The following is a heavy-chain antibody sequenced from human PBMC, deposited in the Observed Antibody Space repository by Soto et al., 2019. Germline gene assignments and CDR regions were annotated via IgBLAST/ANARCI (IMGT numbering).Heavy chain of an antibody. Sequence: VQLVESGGGVVQPGRSLRLSCAASGFTFSSYAMHWVRQAPGKGLEWVAVISYDGSNKYYADSVKGRFTISRDNSKNTLYLQMNSLRAEDTAVYYCARDGPKVIRWELPHYWGQGTLVTVSS. D-gene: IGHD1-26*01. V-gene: IGHV3-30-3*01. CDR3: ARDGPKVIRWELPHY. CDR1: GFTFSSYA. CDR2: ISYDGSNK. J-gene: IGHJ4*02.